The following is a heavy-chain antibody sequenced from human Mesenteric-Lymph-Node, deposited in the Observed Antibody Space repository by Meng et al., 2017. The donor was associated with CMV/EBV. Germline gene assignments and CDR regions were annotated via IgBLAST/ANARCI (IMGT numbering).Heavy chain of an antibody. CDR1: GFTFSSYA. CDR2: ISYDGSNK. J-gene: IGHJ6*02. Sequence: GGSLRLSCAASGFTFSSYAMHWVRQAPGKGLEWVAVISYDGSNKYYADSVKGRFTISRDNSKNTLYLQMNSLRAEDTAVYYCARVDCSSTSCYTRYYYYSMDVWGQGTTVTVSS. D-gene: IGHD2-2*02. CDR3: ARVDCSSTSCYTRYYYYSMDV. V-gene: IGHV3-30-3*01.